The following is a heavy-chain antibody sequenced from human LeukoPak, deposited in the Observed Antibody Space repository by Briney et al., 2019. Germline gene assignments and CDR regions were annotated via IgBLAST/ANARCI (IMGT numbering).Heavy chain of an antibody. J-gene: IGHJ4*02. D-gene: IGHD3-16*01. Sequence: GGSLRLSCAASGFTFSSFAMHWVRQAPGKGLEWVAVISYDGTNKYYADSVKGRFTISRDNTKNTLFLQMNSLRADDTAVYYCTRVTNDLPFDYWGQGSLVTVSS. V-gene: IGHV3-30-3*01. CDR3: TRVTNDLPFDY. CDR2: ISYDGTNK. CDR1: GFTFSSFA.